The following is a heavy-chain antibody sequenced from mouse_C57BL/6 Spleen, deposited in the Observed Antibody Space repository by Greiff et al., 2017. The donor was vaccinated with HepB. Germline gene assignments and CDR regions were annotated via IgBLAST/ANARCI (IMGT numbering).Heavy chain of an antibody. J-gene: IGHJ3*01. CDR2: ISSGSSTI. D-gene: IGHD1-1*01. V-gene: IGHV5-17*01. CDR1: GFTFSDYG. Sequence: EVQGVESGGGLVKPGGSLKLSCAASGFTFSDYGMHWVRQAPEKGLEWVAYISSGSSTIYYADTVKGRFTISRDNAKNTLFLQMTSLRYEDTAMYYCARRGITTVVAKEKILAGFAYWGQGTLVTVSA. CDR3: ARRGITTVVAKEKILAGFAY.